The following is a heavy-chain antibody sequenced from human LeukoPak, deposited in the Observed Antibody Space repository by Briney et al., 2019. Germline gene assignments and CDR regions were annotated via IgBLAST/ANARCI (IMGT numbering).Heavy chain of an antibody. J-gene: IGHJ5*02. Sequence: PSETLSLTCTVSGSSFNSYYWSWIRQPPGKGLEWIGYIYYSGSTDYNPSLKSRVTISIDTSKNQFSLKLTSVTPADTAVYYCARGGYSGYDFDPWGQGTLVTVSS. CDR1: GSSFNSYY. CDR2: IYYSGST. V-gene: IGHV4-59*01. D-gene: IGHD5-12*01. CDR3: ARGGYSGYDFDP.